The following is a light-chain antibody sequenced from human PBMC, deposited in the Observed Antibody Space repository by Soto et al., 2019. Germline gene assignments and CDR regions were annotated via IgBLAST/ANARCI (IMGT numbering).Light chain of an antibody. CDR3: QSYDSSLTGFV. CDR1: SSNIGAGYV. Sequence: QSVLTQPPSVSGAPGQRVTISCTGTSSNIGAGYVVHWYQQLPSSAPTLLIFGNTNRPSGVPVRFSGSTSGSSASLAITGLQAEDEADYYCQSYDSSLTGFVFGTGTKLTVL. J-gene: IGLJ1*01. V-gene: IGLV1-40*01. CDR2: GNT.